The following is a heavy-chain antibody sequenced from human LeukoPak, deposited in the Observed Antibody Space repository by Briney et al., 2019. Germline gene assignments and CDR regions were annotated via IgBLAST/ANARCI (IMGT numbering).Heavy chain of an antibody. V-gene: IGHV3-30*02. CDR1: GFSFSSYA. D-gene: IGHD6-6*01. CDR2: IRHDETNE. CDR3: AKEYTPSSPLGELDS. Sequence: GGSLRLSCAVSGFSFSSYAMHWVRQAPGKGLEWVAVIRHDETNEYYADSVQGRFTIPRDTSKNTLYLQMNSLRAEDTAVYYCAKEYTPSSPLGELDSWGQGTLVTVSS. J-gene: IGHJ4*02.